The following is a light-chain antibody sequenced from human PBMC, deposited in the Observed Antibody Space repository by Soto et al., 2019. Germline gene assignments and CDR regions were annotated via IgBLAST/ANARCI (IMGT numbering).Light chain of an antibody. CDR2: AAS. Sequence: DIRMTQSPSSLSASVGDTVTITCRASQTISSYLNWYQQKPGKAPQLLIYAASSLQSGVPSRFSGSGSGTDFTLTISSLQPEDSATYYCQQTSSAPKTFGPRTKVDIK. J-gene: IGKJ3*01. CDR1: QTISSY. CDR3: QQTSSAPKT. V-gene: IGKV1-39*01.